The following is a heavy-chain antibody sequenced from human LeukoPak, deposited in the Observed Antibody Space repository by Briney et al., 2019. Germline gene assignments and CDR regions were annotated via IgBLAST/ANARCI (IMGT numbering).Heavy chain of an antibody. CDR2: FDPEDGET. D-gene: IGHD1-26*01. Sequence: ASVKVSCKASGYTFTGYYMHWVRQAPGKGLEWMGGFDPEDGETIYAQKFQGRVTMTEDTSTDTAYMELSSLRSEDTAVYYCAEMSIVGATTPSEYFQHWGQGTLVTVSS. V-gene: IGHV1-24*01. CDR1: GYTFTGYY. J-gene: IGHJ1*01. CDR3: AEMSIVGATTPSEYFQH.